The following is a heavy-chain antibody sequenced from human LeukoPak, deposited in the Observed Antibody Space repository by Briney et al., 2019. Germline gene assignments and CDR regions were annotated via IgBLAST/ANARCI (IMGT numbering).Heavy chain of an antibody. J-gene: IGHJ4*02. V-gene: IGHV4-34*01. CDR1: GGSFSGYY. CDR2: INHSGST. D-gene: IGHD6-19*01. Sequence: SSETLSLTCAVYGGSFSGYYWSWIRQPPGKGLEWIGEINHSGSTNYNPSLKSRVTISVDTSKNQFSLKLSSVTAADTAVYYCARQTYSSGYWGQGTLVTVSS. CDR3: ARQTYSSGY.